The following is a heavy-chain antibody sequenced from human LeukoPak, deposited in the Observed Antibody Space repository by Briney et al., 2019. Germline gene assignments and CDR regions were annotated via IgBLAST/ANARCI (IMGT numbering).Heavy chain of an antibody. J-gene: IGHJ4*02. CDR3: AKDGARDGYNYPDY. CDR1: GFIFTDYS. V-gene: IGHV3-48*02. CDR2: IDRSSNNI. D-gene: IGHD5-24*01. Sequence: GGSLRLSCAASGFIFTDYSMNWVRQAPGKGLEWVSYIDRSSNNIYYPDSVKGRFTISRDNAKNSLYLQMNSLRDEDTAVYYCAKDGARDGYNYPDYWGQGTLVTVSS.